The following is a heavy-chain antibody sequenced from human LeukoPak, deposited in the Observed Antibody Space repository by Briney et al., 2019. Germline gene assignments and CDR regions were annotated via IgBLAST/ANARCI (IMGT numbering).Heavy chain of an antibody. CDR1: GGSTTDYF. J-gene: IGHJ4*02. CDR2: IYSSGST. Sequence: MASETLSLTCTVSGGSTTDYFWSWIRQPAGKGLEWIGRIYSSGSTNYNASLKSRVTMSVDTSKNQFSLKLSSVTAADTAVYYCAREVSARDGSLGRPFDYWGQGTLVTVSS. V-gene: IGHV4-4*07. D-gene: IGHD5-24*01. CDR3: AREVSARDGSLGRPFDY.